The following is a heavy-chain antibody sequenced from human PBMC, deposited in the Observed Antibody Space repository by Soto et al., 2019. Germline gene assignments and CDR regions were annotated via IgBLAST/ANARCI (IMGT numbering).Heavy chain of an antibody. CDR2: ISSSGSTI. Sequence: QVQLVESGGGLVKPGGSLRLSCAASGFTFSDSYMSWIRQAPGKGLEWDSHISSSGSTIYYADSVKGRFTISRDNAKNSLYLQMNSLRAEDTAVYYCARQKAWTGEWLSLYAPGMDVWGQGTTVTVSS. CDR1: GFTFSDSY. CDR3: ARQKAWTGEWLSLYAPGMDV. V-gene: IGHV3-11*01. D-gene: IGHD3-22*01. J-gene: IGHJ6*02.